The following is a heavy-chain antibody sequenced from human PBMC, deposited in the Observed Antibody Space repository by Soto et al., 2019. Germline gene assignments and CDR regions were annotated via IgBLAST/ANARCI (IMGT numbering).Heavy chain of an antibody. CDR1: GFTFSSYG. CDR3: AKATYYGSGSYYPRYYYYGMDV. Sequence: QVQLVESGGGVVQPGRSLRLSCAASGFTFSSYGMHWVRQAPGKGLEWVAVISYDGSNKYYADSVKGRFTISRDNSKNTLYLQMNSLSAEDTAVYYCAKATYYGSGSYYPRYYYYGMDVWGQGTTVTVSS. D-gene: IGHD3-10*01. V-gene: IGHV3-30*18. J-gene: IGHJ6*02. CDR2: ISYDGSNK.